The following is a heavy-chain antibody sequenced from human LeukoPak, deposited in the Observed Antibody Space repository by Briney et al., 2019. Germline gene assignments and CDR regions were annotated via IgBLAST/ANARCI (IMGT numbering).Heavy chain of an antibody. D-gene: IGHD3-10*01. Sequence: GGSLRLSCAASGFTFSSYVMYWVRQAPGKGLEWVAVISYDGSNKYYADSVKGRFTISRDNSKNTLYLQMNSLRAEDTAVYYCAKEGAYYYGSGSYPLWGQGTLVTVSS. J-gene: IGHJ4*02. CDR3: AKEGAYYYGSGSYPL. CDR1: GFTFSSYV. CDR2: ISYDGSNK. V-gene: IGHV3-30-3*01.